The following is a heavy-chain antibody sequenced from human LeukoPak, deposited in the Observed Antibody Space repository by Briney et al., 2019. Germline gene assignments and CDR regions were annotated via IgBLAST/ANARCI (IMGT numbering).Heavy chain of an antibody. J-gene: IGHJ4*02. CDR3: AKGAGSSGWYPNDY. V-gene: IGHV3-23*01. D-gene: IGHD6-19*01. Sequence: PGGSLRLXCVASGITFSSYAMSWVRQAPGKGLGWVSVISGSGNSIYYADSVKGRFTVSRDNSRNTLYLQMNSLRAEDTAVYYCAKGAGSSGWYPNDYWGQGTLVTVSS. CDR2: ISGSGNSI. CDR1: GITFSSYA.